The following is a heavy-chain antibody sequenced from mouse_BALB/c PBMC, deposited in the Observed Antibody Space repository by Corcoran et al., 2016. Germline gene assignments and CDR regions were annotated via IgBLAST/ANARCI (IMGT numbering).Heavy chain of an antibody. J-gene: IGHJ2*01. CDR1: GFPLSTSGMG. V-gene: IGHV8-12*01. Sequence: QVTLKEAVPGILQPSQTLSLTCSFSGFPLSTSGMGVSCIRQPSGKGLEWLAHIYWDDDKRYNPSLKSRLTISKDTSSNQVFLKITSVDNADTATYYCARRDYYGSSHFDYWGQGTTLTVS. CDR3: ARRDYYGSSHFDY. CDR2: IYWDDDK. D-gene: IGHD1-1*01.